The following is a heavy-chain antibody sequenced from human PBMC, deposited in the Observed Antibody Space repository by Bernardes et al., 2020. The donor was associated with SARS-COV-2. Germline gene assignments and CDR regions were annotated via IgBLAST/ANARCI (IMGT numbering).Heavy chain of an antibody. CDR1: GFTFSSYG. CDR2: IWYDGSNK. D-gene: IGHD1-26*01. Sequence: GGSLRLSCAASGFTFSSYGMHWVRQAPGKGLEWVAVIWYDGSNKYYADSVKGRFTISRDNSKNTLYLQMNSLRAEDTAVYYCASAGGSYYVFDYWGQGTLVTVSS. J-gene: IGHJ4*02. V-gene: IGHV3-33*01. CDR3: ASAGGSYYVFDY.